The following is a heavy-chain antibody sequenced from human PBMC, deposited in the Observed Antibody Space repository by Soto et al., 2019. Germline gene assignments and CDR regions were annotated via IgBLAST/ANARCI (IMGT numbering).Heavy chain of an antibody. J-gene: IGHJ6*02. V-gene: IGHV1-69*02. D-gene: IGHD2-21*02. CDR2: IIPVLGVT. CDR1: GSTFSSYT. Sequence: QVQLVQSGAEVRKPGSSVEVSCMASGSTFSSYTVNWVRQAPGQGREWIGRIIPVLGVTHYARRFQGRVTITADRYRKTAYMELTRLTCEDTAVYYCARRRYCGVDCYNKFYYGMDVWGQGTTVTVSS. CDR3: ARRRYCGVDCYNKFYYGMDV.